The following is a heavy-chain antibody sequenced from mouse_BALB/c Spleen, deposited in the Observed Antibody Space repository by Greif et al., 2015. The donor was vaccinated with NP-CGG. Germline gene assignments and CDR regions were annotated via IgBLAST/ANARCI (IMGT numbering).Heavy chain of an antibody. Sequence: QVQLQQSGAELVRPGTSVKISCKASGYTFTNYWLGWVKQRPGHGLEWIGDIYPGGGYTNYNEKFKGKATLTADTSSSPAYMQLRSLTSEDSAVYFCARWALDGYYFYYFDYWGQGTTLTVSS. V-gene: IGHV1-63*02. J-gene: IGHJ2*01. CDR2: IYPGGGYT. CDR1: GYTFTNYW. D-gene: IGHD2-3*01. CDR3: ARWALDGYYFYYFDY.